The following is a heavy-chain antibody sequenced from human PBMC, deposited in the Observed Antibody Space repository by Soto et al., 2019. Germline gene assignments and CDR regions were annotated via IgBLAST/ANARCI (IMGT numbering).Heavy chain of an antibody. J-gene: IGHJ4*02. CDR2: IYASGTT. Sequence: QVRLQESGPGLVKPSETLSLTCTVSGASISNYYWSWIRQPAGKGLESLGRIYASGTTTYNPSLRSRVTMSVDTSKNQFSLNLNSVTAADTAVYYCARESRSDLGTVEYWGQGTLVTVSS. CDR1: GASISNYY. CDR3: ARESRSDLGTVEY. D-gene: IGHD1-1*01. V-gene: IGHV4-4*07.